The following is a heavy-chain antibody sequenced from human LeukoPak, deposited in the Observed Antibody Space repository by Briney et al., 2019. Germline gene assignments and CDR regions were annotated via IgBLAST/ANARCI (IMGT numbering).Heavy chain of an antibody. Sequence: GGSLRLSCAASGFIFRNYWMSWVRQAPGMGLEWVANIKEDGSEKYYVDSVKGRFTISRDNAKNSLYLQMNSLRAEDMAIYYCARDGLAYYGLGNSRSFALDVWGQGTTVIVSS. J-gene: IGHJ6*02. CDR2: IKEDGSEK. D-gene: IGHD3-10*01. CDR1: GFIFRNYW. CDR3: ARDGLAYYGLGNSRSFALDV. V-gene: IGHV3-7*03.